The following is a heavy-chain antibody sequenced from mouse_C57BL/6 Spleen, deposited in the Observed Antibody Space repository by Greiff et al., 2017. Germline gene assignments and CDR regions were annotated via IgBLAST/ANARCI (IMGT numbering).Heavy chain of an antibody. CDR1: GFTFTDYY. CDR2: IRNKANGYKT. Sequence: EVHLVESGGGLVQPGGSLSLSCAASGFTFTDYYMSWVRQPPGKALEWLGFIRNKANGYKTEYSASVKGRFTISRDNSQSILYLQMNALRAEDSATDYCARSAYGNCGDGFAYWGQGTLVTVSA. D-gene: IGHD2-1*01. J-gene: IGHJ3*01. V-gene: IGHV7-3*01. CDR3: ARSAYGNCGDGFAY.